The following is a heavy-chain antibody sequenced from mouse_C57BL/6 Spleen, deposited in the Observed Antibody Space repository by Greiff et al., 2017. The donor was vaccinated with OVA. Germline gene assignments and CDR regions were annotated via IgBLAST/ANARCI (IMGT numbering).Heavy chain of an antibody. CDR3: ARKGDGYYEYYAMDY. V-gene: IGHV1-82*01. Sequence: VKLQESGPELVKPGASVKISCKASGYAFSSSWMNWVKQRPGRGLEWIGRIYPGDGDTNDNGKLTGKATLTADKASSTAYMQLSSLTSEDSAVYFCARKGDGYYEYYAMDYWGQGTSVTVSS. CDR2: IYPGDGDT. D-gene: IGHD2-3*01. J-gene: IGHJ4*01. CDR1: GYAFSSSW.